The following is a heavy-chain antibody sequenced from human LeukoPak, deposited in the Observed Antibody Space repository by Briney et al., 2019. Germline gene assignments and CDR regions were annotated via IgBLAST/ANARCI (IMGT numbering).Heavy chain of an antibody. J-gene: IGHJ4*02. D-gene: IGHD5-18*01. CDR2: IIPIFGTA. CDR1: GGTFSSYA. V-gene: IGHV1-69*01. CDR3: ARVNTAMVFDY. Sequence: ASVKVSCKXSGGTFSSYAISWVRQAPGQGLEWMGGIIPIFGTANYAQKFQGRVTITADESTSTAYMELSSLRSEDTAVYYCARVNTAMVFDYWGQGTLVTVSS.